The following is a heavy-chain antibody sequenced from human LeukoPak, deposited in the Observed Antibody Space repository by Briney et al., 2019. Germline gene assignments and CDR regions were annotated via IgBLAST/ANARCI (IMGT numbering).Heavy chain of an antibody. J-gene: IGHJ4*02. CDR1: GGSISSADYY. D-gene: IGHD3-10*01. Sequence: SQTLSLTCTVSGGSISSADYYWSWIRQPPGKGLEWIGYIYYSGSTYYNSSLESRVTISVDTSKNLFFLKLSSVTASDTAVYYCARDAAFGPMGYWGQGTLVTVSS. V-gene: IGHV4-30-4*01. CDR3: ARDAAFGPMGY. CDR2: IYYSGST.